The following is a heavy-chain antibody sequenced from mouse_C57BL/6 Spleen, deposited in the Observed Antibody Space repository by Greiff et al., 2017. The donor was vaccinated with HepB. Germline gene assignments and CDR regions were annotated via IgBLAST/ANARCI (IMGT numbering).Heavy chain of an antibody. CDR1: GYTFPSYW. CDR3: ARTGYYYGSSYFDY. D-gene: IGHD1-1*01. CDR2: IDPSDSYT. J-gene: IGHJ2*01. V-gene: IGHV1-59*01. Sequence: QVQLQQPGAELVRPGTSVKLSCKASGYTFPSYWMHWVKQRPGQGLEWIGVIDPSDSYTNYNQKFKGKATLTVDTSSSTAYMQLSSLTSEDSAVYYCARTGYYYGSSYFDYWGQGTTLTVSS.